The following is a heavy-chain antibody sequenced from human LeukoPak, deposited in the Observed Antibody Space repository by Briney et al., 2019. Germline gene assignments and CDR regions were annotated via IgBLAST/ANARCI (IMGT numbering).Heavy chain of an antibody. CDR3: TRGTTDDAFDI. CDR1: GYTFTSYY. CDR2: INPSGGST. J-gene: IGHJ3*02. V-gene: IGHV1-46*03. D-gene: IGHD2/OR15-2a*01. Sequence: ASVKVSCKASGYTFTSYYMHWVRQAPGQGLEWMGIINPSGGSTSYAQKFQGRVIMTRDTSTSTGYMELSSLRSEDTAVYYCTRGTTDDAFDIWGQGTMVTVSS.